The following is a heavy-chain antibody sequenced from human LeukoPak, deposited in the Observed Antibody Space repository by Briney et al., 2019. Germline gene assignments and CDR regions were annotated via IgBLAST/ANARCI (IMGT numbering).Heavy chain of an antibody. CDR3: ARVLLDYYYYYMDV. Sequence: SETLSLTCTVSGGSISSYYWSWIRQPAGKGLEWIGRIYTSGSTNYNPSLKSRVTMSVDTSKNQFSLKLSSVTAADTAVYYCARVLLDYYYYYMDVWGKGTTVTVSS. J-gene: IGHJ6*03. V-gene: IGHV4-4*07. D-gene: IGHD2-21*01. CDR1: GGSISSYY. CDR2: IYTSGST.